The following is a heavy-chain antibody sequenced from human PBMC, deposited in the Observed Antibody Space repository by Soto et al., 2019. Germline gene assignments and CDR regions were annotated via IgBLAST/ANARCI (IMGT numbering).Heavy chain of an antibody. CDR2: IYPGDSDT. D-gene: IGHD1-26*01. CDR3: ARGQRVGATHTYYYYFDMVV. J-gene: IGHJ6*02. Sequence: GESLKISCKGSGYWFTSYWIGWVRQKPGRGLERMGIIYPGDSDTRYGACFQGQVTISSDMSISTAYLQWRSLKASHTPMFYCARGQRVGATHTYYYYFDMVVWGQGTRVTV. CDR1: GYWFTSYW. V-gene: IGHV5-51*01.